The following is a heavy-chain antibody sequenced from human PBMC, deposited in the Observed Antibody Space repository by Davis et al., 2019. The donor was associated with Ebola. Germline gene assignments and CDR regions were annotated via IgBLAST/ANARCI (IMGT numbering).Heavy chain of an antibody. J-gene: IGHJ4*02. CDR2: IYPGDSET. Sequence: GESLKISCKGSGYTFTSYWIAWVRQVPGKGLEWMGSIYPGDSETRYSPSLQGQATISVDKSISTAYLQWSSLKASDTAMYYCARVNCGGDCYSFDYWGQGTLVTVSS. V-gene: IGHV5-51*01. D-gene: IGHD2-21*02. CDR1: GYTFTSYW. CDR3: ARVNCGGDCYSFDY.